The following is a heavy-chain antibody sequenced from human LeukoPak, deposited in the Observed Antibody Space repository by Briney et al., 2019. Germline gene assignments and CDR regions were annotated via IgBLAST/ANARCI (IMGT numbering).Heavy chain of an antibody. V-gene: IGHV4-4*02. J-gene: IGHJ4*02. CDR2: IYHSGST. D-gene: IGHD6-19*01. CDR3: ATSSGPIPGPRFDY. CDR1: GGSISSSNW. Sequence: SETLSLTCAVSGGSISSSNWWSWVRQPPGKGLEWIGEIYHSGSTNYNPSLKSRVTISVDKSKNQFSLKLSSVTAADTAVYYCATSSGPIPGPRFDYWGQGTLVTVSS.